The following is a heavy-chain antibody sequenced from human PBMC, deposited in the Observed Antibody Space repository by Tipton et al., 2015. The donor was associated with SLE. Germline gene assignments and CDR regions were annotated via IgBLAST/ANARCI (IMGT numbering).Heavy chain of an antibody. CDR2: IYHSGST. V-gene: IGHV4-59*01. Sequence: TLSLTCTVSGGSISGYSWSWVRQPPGKGLEWIGYIYHSGSTNYNPSLKSRVTMSVDTSENQFSLKLTSVTAADTAVYYCARGSQGYYYYYYYMDVWGKGTTVTVSS. CDR1: GGSISGYS. CDR3: ARGSQGYYYYYYYMDV. J-gene: IGHJ6*03. D-gene: IGHD6-13*01.